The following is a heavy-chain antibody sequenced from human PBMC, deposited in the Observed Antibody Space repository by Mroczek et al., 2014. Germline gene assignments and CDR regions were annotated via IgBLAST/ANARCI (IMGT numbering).Heavy chain of an antibody. J-gene: IGHJ3*02. Sequence: QVQLVQSGAEVKKPGASVKVSCKASGYTFTSYDINWVRQATGQGLEWMGWMNPNSGNTGYAQKFQGRVTMTRNTSISTAYMELSSLRSEDTAVYYCARVRRAYYYDSSGYYADAFDIWGQGTMVTVSS. D-gene: IGHD3-22*01. CDR3: ARVRRAYYYDSSGYYADAFDI. CDR2: MNPNSGNT. CDR1: GYTFTSYD. V-gene: IGHV1-8*01.